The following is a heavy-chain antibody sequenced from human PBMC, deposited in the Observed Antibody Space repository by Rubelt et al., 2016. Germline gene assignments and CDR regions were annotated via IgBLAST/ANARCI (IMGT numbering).Heavy chain of an antibody. CDR3: ARSQGRAGDYFDY. CDR2: ISAYDGNT. D-gene: IGHD3-10*01. J-gene: IGHJ4*02. V-gene: IGHV1-18*01. Sequence: GQGLEWMGWISAYDGNTNYAQKLQGRVTMTTDTSTSTAYMELRSLRSDDTAVYYCARSQGRAGDYFDYWGQGTLVTVSS.